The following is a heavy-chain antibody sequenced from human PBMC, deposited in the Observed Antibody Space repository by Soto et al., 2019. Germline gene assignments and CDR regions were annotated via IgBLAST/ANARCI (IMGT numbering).Heavy chain of an antibody. J-gene: IGHJ4*02. CDR1: GFTFTNYA. V-gene: IGHV3-23*01. CDR3: AKPSGLATAGSAFDY. CDR2: IGGSGRST. D-gene: IGHD6-13*01. Sequence: GSLRLSCAASGFTFTNYAMGWVRQAPGKGLEWVSKIGGSGRSTYYADSVKGRFTISRDNSKNTLYLQMNSLRAEDTAVYYCAKPSGLATAGSAFDYWGLGTLVTVSS.